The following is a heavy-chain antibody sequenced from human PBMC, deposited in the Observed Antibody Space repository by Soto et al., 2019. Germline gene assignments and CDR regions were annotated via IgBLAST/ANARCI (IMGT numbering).Heavy chain of an antibody. D-gene: IGHD2-2*01. CDR2: MNPNSGNT. V-gene: IGHV1-8*01. Sequence: GASVKVSCKASGYTFTSYDINWVRQATGQGLEWMGWMNPNSGNTGYAQKFQGRVTMTRNTSISTAYMELSSLRSEDTAVYYCARAVYIRESSYYYYYISVWAKGTTVTVSS. J-gene: IGHJ6*03. CDR3: ARAVYIRESSYYYYYISV. CDR1: GYTFTSYD.